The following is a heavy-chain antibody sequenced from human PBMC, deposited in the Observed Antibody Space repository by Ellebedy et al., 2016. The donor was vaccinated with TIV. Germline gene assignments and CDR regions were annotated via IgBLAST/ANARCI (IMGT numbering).Heavy chain of an antibody. CDR3: ASHTPLAGGSYKGGFDY. V-gene: IGHV1-18*01. Sequence: ASVKVSCXASGYTFTSYGISWVRQAPGQGLEWMGWISAYNGNTNYAQKLQGRVTMTTDTSTSTAYMELRSLRSDDTAVYYCASHTPLAGGSYKGGFDYWGQGTLVTVSS. CDR1: GYTFTSYG. J-gene: IGHJ4*02. CDR2: ISAYNGNT. D-gene: IGHD1-26*01.